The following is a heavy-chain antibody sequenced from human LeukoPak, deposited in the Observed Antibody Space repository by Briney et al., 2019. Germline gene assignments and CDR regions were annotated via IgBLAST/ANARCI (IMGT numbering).Heavy chain of an antibody. CDR3: AREAIVGEYYLDY. V-gene: IGHV1-69*04. Sequence: GSSVKVSCKASGGTFSSYAISWVRQAPGQELEWMGRIIPILGIANYAQKFQGRVTITADKSTSTAYMELSSPRSEDTAVYYCAREAIVGEYYLDYWGQGTLVTVSS. CDR1: GGTFSSYA. J-gene: IGHJ4*02. D-gene: IGHD1-26*01. CDR2: IIPILGIA.